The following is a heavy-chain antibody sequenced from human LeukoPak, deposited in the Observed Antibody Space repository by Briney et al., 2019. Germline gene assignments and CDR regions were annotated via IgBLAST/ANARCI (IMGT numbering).Heavy chain of an antibody. D-gene: IGHD5-12*01. J-gene: IGHJ6*03. Sequence: GASVKVSCKTSGGTFSNYAISWVRQAPGQGLEWMGRIIPIFGTANYAQKFQGRVTINADEFTSTVYMELYSLTSEDTAVYYCAREWLRFGYYYYYMDVWGKGTTVTISS. CDR1: GGTFSNYA. CDR3: AREWLRFGYYYYYMDV. V-gene: IGHV1-69*13. CDR2: IIPIFGTA.